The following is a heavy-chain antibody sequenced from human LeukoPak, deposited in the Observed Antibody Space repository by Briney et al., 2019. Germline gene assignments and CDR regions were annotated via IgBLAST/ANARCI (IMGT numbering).Heavy chain of an antibody. D-gene: IGHD3-22*01. CDR1: GGSISSGDNY. V-gene: IGHV4-30-4*01. CDR2: IFYSGST. CDR3: AKWSSGYSYTDY. J-gene: IGHJ4*02. Sequence: SETLSLTCTVSGGSISSGDNYWSWIRQPPGKGLEWIGYIFYSGSTYYNPSLKSRVTMSVDTSKNQFSLKLTSVTAADTAVYYCAKWSSGYSYTDYWGQGTLVTVSS.